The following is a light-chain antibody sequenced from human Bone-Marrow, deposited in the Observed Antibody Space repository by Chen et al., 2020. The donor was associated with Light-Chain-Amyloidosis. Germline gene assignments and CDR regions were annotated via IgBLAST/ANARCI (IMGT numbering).Light chain of an antibody. J-gene: IGLJ2*01. CDR3: QSADSSGTYEVI. Sequence: SYELTQPPSVSVAPGQTARLTCSGDDLPTKYAYWYQQKQGQAPVLGMPRDTERPSWISERFSGSSSGTTATLTISGVQAEDEADYHCQSADSSGTYEVIFGGGTKLTVL. CDR2: RDT. CDR1: DLPTKY. V-gene: IGLV3-25*03.